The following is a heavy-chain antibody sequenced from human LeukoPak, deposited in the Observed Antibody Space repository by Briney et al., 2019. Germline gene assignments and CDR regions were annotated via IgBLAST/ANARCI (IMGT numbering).Heavy chain of an antibody. D-gene: IGHD3-10*01. CDR1: GGSISSYH. CDR2: IYYSGST. CDR3: ARGVLSAAAHPTKYYFDY. V-gene: IGHV4-59*01. Sequence: PSETLSLTCTVSGGSISSYHWSWIRQPPGKGLEWIGYIYYSGSTNYNPSLKSRVTISVDTSKNQFSLKLSSVTAADTAVYYCARGVLSAAAHPTKYYFDYWGQGTLVTVSS. J-gene: IGHJ4*02.